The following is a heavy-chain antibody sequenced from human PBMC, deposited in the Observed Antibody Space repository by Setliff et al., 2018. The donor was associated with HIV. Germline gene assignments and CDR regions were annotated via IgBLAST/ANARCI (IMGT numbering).Heavy chain of an antibody. CDR1: GGSISTYY. Sequence: PSETLSLTCTVSGGSISTYYWGWIRQPPGKGLEWIGYIYYSGSTKYNPSLKSRVTISVDTSKNQFSLKLSSVTAADTAVYYCARQYCGGDCDPPRRYYYYYMDVWGKGTTVTVSS. D-gene: IGHD2-21*02. CDR3: ARQYCGGDCDPPRRYYYYYMDV. CDR2: IYYSGST. J-gene: IGHJ6*03. V-gene: IGHV4-59*08.